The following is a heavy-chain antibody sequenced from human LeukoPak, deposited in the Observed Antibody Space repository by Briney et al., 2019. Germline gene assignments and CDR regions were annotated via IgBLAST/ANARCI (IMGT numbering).Heavy chain of an antibody. V-gene: IGHV3-43*02. Sequence: AGGSLRLSCAASGFTFDNYAMHWIRQAPGKGLEWVSLISGDGGSTYYADSVKGRFTISRDNAKNTLYLQMNSLGAEDTALYYCARETLINVDAFDIWGQGTMVTVSS. CDR3: ARETLINVDAFDI. D-gene: IGHD3-16*01. CDR2: ISGDGGST. CDR1: GFTFDNYA. J-gene: IGHJ3*02.